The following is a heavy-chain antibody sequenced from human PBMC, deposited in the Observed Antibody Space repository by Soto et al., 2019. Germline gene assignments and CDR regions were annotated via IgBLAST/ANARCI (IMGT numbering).Heavy chain of an antibody. J-gene: IGHJ5*02. V-gene: IGHV1-2*02. Sequence: QVQLLQSGAEVKKPGASVKVSCKASGYTFTGYFMHWVRQAPGQGLEWMGWINPYSGGADYAQSFQGRVTMTRDTSISTGYMELSKPRFDHTAVYYCARVIRGAYYNSPLDTWGQGTVVTVSS. CDR3: ARVIRGAYYNSPLDT. CDR1: GYTFTGYF. CDR2: INPYSGGA. D-gene: IGHD3-10*01.